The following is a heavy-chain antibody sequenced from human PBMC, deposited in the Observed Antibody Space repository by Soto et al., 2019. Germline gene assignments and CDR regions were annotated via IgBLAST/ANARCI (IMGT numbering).Heavy chain of an antibody. CDR2: IYWDDQK. CDR3: TKKGQYHDSSACGRDCYMDV. D-gene: IGHD2-2*01. J-gene: IGHJ6*04. V-gene: IGHV2-5*02. CDR1: GFSFTTYGVG. Sequence: QITLKESGPTLVKPTQTLTLTCTFSGFSFTTYGVGVGWIRQAPGKAPERLALIYWDDQKTFRSSLESRLTITKDTSKDQVVLTITNMDPVDTATYYCTKKGQYHDSSACGRDCYMDVWGKGTTVTVSS.